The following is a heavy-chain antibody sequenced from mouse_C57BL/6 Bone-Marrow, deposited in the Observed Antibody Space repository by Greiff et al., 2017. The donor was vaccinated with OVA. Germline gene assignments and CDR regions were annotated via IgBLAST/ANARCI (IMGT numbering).Heavy chain of an antibody. D-gene: IGHD1-1*01. CDR2: IYPSDSET. V-gene: IGHV1-61*01. CDR1: GYTFTSYW. Sequence: QVQLQQPGAELVKPGASVKLSCKASGYTFTSYWMDWVKQRPGQGLEWIGNIYPSDSETHYTQKFKDKATLTVDKSSSTAYMQLSSLTSEDSAVYYCVRITTVVARWYFDVWGTGTTVTVSS. J-gene: IGHJ1*03. CDR3: VRITTVVARWYFDV.